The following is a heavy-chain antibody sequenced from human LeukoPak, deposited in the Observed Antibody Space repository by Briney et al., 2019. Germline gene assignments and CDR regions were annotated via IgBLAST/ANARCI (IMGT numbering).Heavy chain of an antibody. V-gene: IGHV3-33*08. J-gene: IGHJ4*02. Sequence: TGGSLRLSCAASGFTFSSYGMHWLRQAPGKGLEWVAVIWYDGSNKYYADSVKGRFTISRDNSKNTLYLQMNSLRAEDTAVYYCARDDSSSWYEWSDSWGQGTLVTVSS. CDR3: ARDDSSSWYEWSDS. CDR1: GFTFSSYG. CDR2: IWYDGSNK. D-gene: IGHD6-13*01.